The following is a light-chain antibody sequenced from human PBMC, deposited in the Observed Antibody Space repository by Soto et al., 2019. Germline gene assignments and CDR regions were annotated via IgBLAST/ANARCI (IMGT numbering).Light chain of an antibody. V-gene: IGKV2-28*01. CDR1: QSLLLSSGNNY. CDR3: AQALQTVT. J-gene: IGKJ4*01. CDR2: LGS. Sequence: DFVLTQTPQTLPVNPGESASISCKASQSLLLSSGNNYLDWYLQKPGQSPQLLIYLGSTRASGVPDRFSGSGSGTDFTLKISTVEAEDVGVYYCAQALQTVTFGGRSKA.